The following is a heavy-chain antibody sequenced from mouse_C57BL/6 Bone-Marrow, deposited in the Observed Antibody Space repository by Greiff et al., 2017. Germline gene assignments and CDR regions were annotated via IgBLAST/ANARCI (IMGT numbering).Heavy chain of an antibody. Sequence: VNVVESGAELARPGASVKLSCKASGYTFTSYGISWVKQRTGQGLEWIGEIYPRSGNTYYNEKFKGKATLTADKSSSTAYMELRSLTSEDSAVYFCARSYYYGSSFWFAYWGQKTLVTVSA. CDR3: ARSYYYGSSFWFAY. V-gene: IGHV1-81*01. CDR1: GYTFTSYG. J-gene: IGHJ3*01. CDR2: IYPRSGNT. D-gene: IGHD1-1*01.